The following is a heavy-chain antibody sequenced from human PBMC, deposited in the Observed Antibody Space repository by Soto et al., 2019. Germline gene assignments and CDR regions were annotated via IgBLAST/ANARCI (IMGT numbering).Heavy chain of an antibody. D-gene: IGHD3-16*01. J-gene: IGHJ6*02. CDR3: ARDPGDDYYYGMDV. CDR1: GVSISSGGYY. CDR2: IYYSGST. V-gene: IGHV4-31*03. Sequence: SETLSLTCTVSGVSISSGGYYWSWIRQHPGKGLEWIGYIYYSGSTYYNPSLKNRVTISVDTSKNQFSLKLSSVTAADTAVYYCARDPGDDYYYGMDVWGQGTTVT.